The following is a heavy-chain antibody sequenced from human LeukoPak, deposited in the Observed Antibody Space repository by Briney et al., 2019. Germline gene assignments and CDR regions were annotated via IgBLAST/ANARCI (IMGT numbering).Heavy chain of an antibody. CDR3: VRGADYYGSGSYYNPSDAFDV. Sequence: PSETLPLTCTVSGGSISSYYWSWIRQPPGKGLEWIGYIYYSGSTNYNPSLKSRVTISVDTSKNQFSLKLSSVTAADTAVYYCVRGADYYGSGSYYNPSDAFDVRGRGTMVTVSS. D-gene: IGHD3-10*01. J-gene: IGHJ3*01. CDR1: GGSISSYY. V-gene: IGHV4-59*01. CDR2: IYYSGST.